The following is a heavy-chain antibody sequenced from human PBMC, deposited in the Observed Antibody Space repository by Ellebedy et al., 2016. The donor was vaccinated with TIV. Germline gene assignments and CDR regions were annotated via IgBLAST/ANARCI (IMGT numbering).Heavy chain of an antibody. CDR3: ASRGVVVTTDGAFSLWEPYWYFDL. D-gene: IGHD3-22*01. CDR2: IYSGGST. V-gene: IGHV3-53*01. J-gene: IGHJ2*01. Sequence: GGSLRLSXAASGFTVSSNYMSWVRQAPGKGLEWVSVIYSGGSTYYADSVKGRFTISRDNSKNTLYLQMNSLRAEDTAVYYCASRGVVVTTDGAFSLWEPYWYFDLWGRGTLVTVSS. CDR1: GFTVSSNY.